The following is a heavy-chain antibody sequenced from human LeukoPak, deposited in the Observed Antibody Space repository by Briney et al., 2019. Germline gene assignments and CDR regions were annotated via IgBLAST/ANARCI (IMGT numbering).Heavy chain of an antibody. D-gene: IGHD5-18*01. V-gene: IGHV4-4*07. CDR3: ARGLRGYSYGSNWFDP. CDR1: GGSISSYY. J-gene: IGHJ5*02. Sequence: QSSETLSLTCTVSGGSISSYYWSWIRQPAGKGLEWIGRIYTSGSTNYNPSLKSRVTMSVDTSKNQFSLKLSSVTAADTAVYYCARGLRGYSYGSNWFDPWGQGTLVTVSS. CDR2: IYTSGST.